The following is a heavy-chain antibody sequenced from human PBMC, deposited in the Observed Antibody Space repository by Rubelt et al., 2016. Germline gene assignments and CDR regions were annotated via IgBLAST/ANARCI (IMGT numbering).Heavy chain of an antibody. CDR3: STGGYTSTNY. CDR1: GFTFDDYA. Sequence: EVQLVESGGGLVQPGRSLRLSCAASGFTFDDYAMHWVRQAPGKGLEWVGRIKSQTDGGTTEYRGPGKGRFTISRDDSKNKLFLQMNTPKTEETAVYYCSTGGYTSTNYWGQGALVTVSS. CDR2: IKSQTDGGTT. V-gene: IGHV3-15*07. J-gene: IGHJ4*02. D-gene: IGHD5-18*01.